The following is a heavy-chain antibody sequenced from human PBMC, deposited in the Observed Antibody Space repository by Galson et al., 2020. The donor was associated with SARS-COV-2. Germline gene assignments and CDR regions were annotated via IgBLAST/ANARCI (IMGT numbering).Heavy chain of an antibody. D-gene: IGHD2-21*02. J-gene: IGHJ3*02. CDR2: IWYDGSNK. V-gene: IGHV3-33*01. CDR3: ARDGGEAYCGGDCYSRAFDI. CDR1: GFTFSSYG. Sequence: GESLKISCAASGFTFSSYGMHWVRQAPGKGLEWVAVIWYDGSNKYYADSVKGRFTISRDNSKNTLYLQMNSLRAEDTAVYYCARDGGEAYCGGDCYSRAFDIWGQGTMVAVSS.